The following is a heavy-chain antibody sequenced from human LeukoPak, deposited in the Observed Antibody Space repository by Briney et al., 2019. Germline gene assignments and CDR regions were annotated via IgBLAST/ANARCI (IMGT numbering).Heavy chain of an antibody. Sequence: PSETLSLTCTVSGGSISSYYWSWVRQPPGKGLEWVRFIYYSGSTSYNPSLKSQVTILVDISKNQFSLRLSSVTAAGTAVYYCARLKTTVTTYGLDVWGQGTTITVSS. J-gene: IGHJ6*02. V-gene: IGHV4-59*08. CDR1: GGSISSYY. CDR2: IYYSGST. CDR3: ARLKTTVTTYGLDV. D-gene: IGHD4-17*01.